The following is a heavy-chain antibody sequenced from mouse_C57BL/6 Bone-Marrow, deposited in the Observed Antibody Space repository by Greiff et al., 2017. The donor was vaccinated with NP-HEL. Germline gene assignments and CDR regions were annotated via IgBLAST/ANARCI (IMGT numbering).Heavy chain of an antibody. Sequence: VQLQQSGAELARPGASVKLSCKASGYTFTSYGISWVKQRTGQGLEWIGEIYPRSGNTYYNEKFKGKATLTADKSSSTAYMGLRSLTSEDSAVYFCARRGITTVVAPYYYAMDYWGQGTSVTVSS. V-gene: IGHV1-81*01. D-gene: IGHD1-1*01. CDR3: ARRGITTVVAPYYYAMDY. CDR1: GYTFTSYG. CDR2: IYPRSGNT. J-gene: IGHJ4*01.